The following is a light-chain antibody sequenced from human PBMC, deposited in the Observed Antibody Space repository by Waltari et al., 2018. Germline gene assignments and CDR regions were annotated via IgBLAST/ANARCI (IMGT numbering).Light chain of an antibody. CDR2: AAS. CDR1: QSISSY. J-gene: IGKJ2*01. V-gene: IGKV1-39*01. CDR3: QQSYRTPYT. Sequence: DIQMTQSPSSLSAFVGARVTITCQASQSISSYLNWYHQKPGKAPKPLIYAASSLQSGVPSRFSGSRSGTDFTLNISSLQPEDFATYYCQQSYRTPYTFGQGTKLEIK.